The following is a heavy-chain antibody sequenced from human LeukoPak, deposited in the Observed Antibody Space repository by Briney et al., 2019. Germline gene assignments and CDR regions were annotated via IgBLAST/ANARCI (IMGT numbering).Heavy chain of an antibody. Sequence: SVKVSCKASGGTFSSYAISWVRQAAGQGLEWMGVIIPIFGTANYAQKFQGRVTITTDESTSTAYMGLSSLRSEDTAVYYCARVVPDYGGNSWNWYFDLWGRGTLVTVSS. J-gene: IGHJ2*01. CDR1: GGTFSSYA. V-gene: IGHV1-69*05. CDR2: IIPIFGTA. CDR3: ARVVPDYGGNSWNWYFDL. D-gene: IGHD4-23*01.